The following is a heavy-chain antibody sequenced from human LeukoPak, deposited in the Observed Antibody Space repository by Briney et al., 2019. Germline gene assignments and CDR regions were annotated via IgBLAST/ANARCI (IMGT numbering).Heavy chain of an antibody. CDR2: IYTSGST. Sequence: SETLSLTCTVSGGSISSGSYYWSWIRQPAGKGLEWIGRIYTSGSTYYNPSLKSRVTISLDTSKNQFSLKLSSVTAADTAVYYCARAPYYYDSSGWFDYWGQGTLVTVSS. CDR3: ARAPYYYDSSGWFDY. CDR1: GGSISSGSYY. D-gene: IGHD3-22*01. V-gene: IGHV4-61*02. J-gene: IGHJ4*02.